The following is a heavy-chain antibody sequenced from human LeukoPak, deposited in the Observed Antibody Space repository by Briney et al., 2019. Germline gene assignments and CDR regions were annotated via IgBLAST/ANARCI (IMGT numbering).Heavy chain of an antibody. Sequence: PVKVSCKASGGTFSSYAISWVRQAPGQGLEWMGGIIPIFGTANYAQKFQGRVTITTDESTSTAYMELSSLRSEDTAVYYCARDRCVVAGDYYMDVWGKGTTVTVSS. CDR2: IIPIFGTA. J-gene: IGHJ6*03. CDR1: GGTFSSYA. D-gene: IGHD2-21*01. V-gene: IGHV1-69*05. CDR3: ARDRCVVAGDYYMDV.